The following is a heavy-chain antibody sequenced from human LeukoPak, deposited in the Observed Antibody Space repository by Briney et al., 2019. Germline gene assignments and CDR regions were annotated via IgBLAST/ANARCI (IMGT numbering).Heavy chain of an antibody. V-gene: IGHV4-59*12. CDR2: IYYSGST. J-gene: IGHJ6*03. Sequence: SETLSLTCTVSGGSISDYYWNWIRQPPGKGLEWIGYIYYSGSTNYNPSLQSRVTISVDTSKNQFSLKLTSVTAADTAVYYCARRFSWSSPTYYYYMDVWGKGTTVTVSS. CDR3: ARRFSWSSPTYYYYMDV. CDR1: GGSISDYY. D-gene: IGHD3-3*01.